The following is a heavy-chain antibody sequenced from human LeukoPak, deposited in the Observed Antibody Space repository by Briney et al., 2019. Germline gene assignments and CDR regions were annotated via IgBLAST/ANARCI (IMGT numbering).Heavy chain of an antibody. CDR2: ITGSGGSVM. J-gene: IGHJ4*02. V-gene: IGHV3-23*01. CDR3: TRDLEY. Sequence: GGSLRLSCAASGFTFSNSAMSWVRQAPGKGLEWVSVITGSGGSVMHYADSVKGRFTISRDNVENSLYLQMNSLRVEDTAVYYCTRDLEYWGQGVLVTVSS. CDR1: GFTFSNSA.